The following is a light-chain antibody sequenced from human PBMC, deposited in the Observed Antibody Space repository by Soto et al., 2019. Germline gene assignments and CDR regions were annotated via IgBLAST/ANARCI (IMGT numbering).Light chain of an antibody. CDR3: QQYSMAPLT. V-gene: IGKV3-20*01. J-gene: IGKJ1*01. CDR2: GAS. CDR1: LTISDNY. Sequence: EIVLTHSPGTLSLSPGERATLSCRASLTISDNYLAWYQQKAGQAPRLVIYGASSMATGIPDRFSASGSGTDFTLTISRLEPEDFAVYYCQQYSMAPLTFGQGNKVEVK.